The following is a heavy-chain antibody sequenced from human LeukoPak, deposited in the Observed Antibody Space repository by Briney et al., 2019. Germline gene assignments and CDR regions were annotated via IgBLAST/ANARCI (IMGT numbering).Heavy chain of an antibody. Sequence: GGSLRLFCAASGFTFSSYSMNWVRQAPGKGLEWVSYISSSSSTIYYADSVKGRFTISRDNAKNSLYLQMNSLRAEDTAVYYCARGPIGPYDYWGQGTLVTVSS. CDR2: ISSSSSTI. CDR1: GFTFSSYS. CDR3: ARGPIGPYDY. J-gene: IGHJ4*02. V-gene: IGHV3-48*01.